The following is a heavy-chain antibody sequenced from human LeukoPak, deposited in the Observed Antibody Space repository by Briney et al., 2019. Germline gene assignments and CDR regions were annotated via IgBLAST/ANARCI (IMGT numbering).Heavy chain of an antibody. CDR1: AFTFFSCA. J-gene: IGHJ2*01. Sequence: PGGSLIHFCGDSAFTFFSCALSWFVQDLGGGLEWCTGITTGGRPNNAGSVKDRFTISRDNSTITVYLLMNGLRAEDTAVYYCVNTGQAGDQLYWYFDLCGRGTLVTVSA. V-gene: IGHV3-23*01. CDR2: ITTGGRP. D-gene: IGHD2-2*01. CDR3: VNTGQAGDQLYWYFDL.